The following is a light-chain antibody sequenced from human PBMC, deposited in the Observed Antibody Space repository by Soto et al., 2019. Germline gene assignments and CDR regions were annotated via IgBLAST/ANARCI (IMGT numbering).Light chain of an antibody. CDR2: DAS. V-gene: IGKV1-13*02. CDR3: KNLNSPPLT. J-gene: IGKJ4*01. Sequence: AIQLTQSPSSLSASVGDRVTITCRASQDISSALAWYQQKPGKAPKFLIYDASSLESGVPSRFSGCGSGTFSTPPISALQPDVFEIFYCKNLNSPPLTGGGGTRVEIK. CDR1: QDISSA.